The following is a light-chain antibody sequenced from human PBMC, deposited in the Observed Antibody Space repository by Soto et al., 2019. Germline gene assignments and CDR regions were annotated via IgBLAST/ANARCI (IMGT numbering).Light chain of an antibody. Sequence: EIVLTQSPDTLSLSPGERATLSCRASQSVSGYLGWYQQKPGQAPRLLIYDASNRAYGVPARFRGSGSGTNFTLTIASLEHDDVAVYYCQQRSNWPYLTFGGGTRV. CDR1: QSVSGY. J-gene: IGKJ4*01. CDR2: DAS. CDR3: QQRSNWPYLT. V-gene: IGKV3-11*01.